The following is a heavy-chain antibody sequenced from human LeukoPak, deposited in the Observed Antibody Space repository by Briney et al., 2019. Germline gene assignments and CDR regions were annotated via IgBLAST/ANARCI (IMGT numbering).Heavy chain of an antibody. CDR2: MNPNSGNT. Sequence: ASVKVSCKASGGTFSSYAINWVRQATGQGLEWMGWMNPNSGNTGYAQKFQGRVTMTRNTSISTAYMELSSLRSEDTAVYYCARERTAMVKAYYYYYGMDVWGQGTTVTVSS. D-gene: IGHD5-18*01. CDR3: ARERTAMVKAYYYYYGMDV. CDR1: GGTFSSYA. J-gene: IGHJ6*02. V-gene: IGHV1-8*02.